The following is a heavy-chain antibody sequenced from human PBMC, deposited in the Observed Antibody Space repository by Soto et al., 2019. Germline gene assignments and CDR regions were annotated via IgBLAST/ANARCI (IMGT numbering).Heavy chain of an antibody. Sequence: PSETLSLTCTVSGGSISSGGYYWSWIRQHPGKGLEWIGYIYYSGSTYYNPSLKSRVTISVDTSKNQFSLKLSSVTAADTAVYYCAFLWAYYDSSGALAFWGQGSLVPGSS. J-gene: IGHJ1*01. V-gene: IGHV4-31*03. CDR1: GGSISSGGYY. CDR3: AFLWAYYDSSGALAF. CDR2: IYYSGST. D-gene: IGHD3-22*01.